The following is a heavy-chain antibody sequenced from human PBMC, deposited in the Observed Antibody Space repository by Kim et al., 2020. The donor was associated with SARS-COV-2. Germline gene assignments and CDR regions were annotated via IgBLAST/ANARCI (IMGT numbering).Heavy chain of an antibody. CDR2: IYTSGST. V-gene: IGHV4-61*02. CDR3: ARERWFGEAPFDP. Sequence: SETLSLTCTVSGGSISSGSYYWSWIRQPAGKGLEWIGRIYTSGSTNYNPSLKSRVTISVDTSKNQFSLKLSSVTAADTAVYYCARERWFGEAPFDPWGQGTLVTVSS. D-gene: IGHD3-10*01. J-gene: IGHJ5*02. CDR1: GGSISSGSYY.